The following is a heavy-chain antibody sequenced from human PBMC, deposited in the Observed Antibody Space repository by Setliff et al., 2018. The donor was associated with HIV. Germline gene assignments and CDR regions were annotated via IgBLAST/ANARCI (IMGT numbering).Heavy chain of an antibody. CDR3: AREPSPSQWQPLYFDV. Sequence: SETLSLTCTVSGGSITSGHYYWAWIRQPPGKGLEWIGNILNGVNTYYNPSLKSRVTISVDTSENQFSLKLTSVTAADTAVYYCAREPSPSQWQPLYFDVWGRGILVTVSS. D-gene: IGHD6-19*01. J-gene: IGHJ4*02. CDR2: ILNGVNT. CDR1: GGSITSGHYY. V-gene: IGHV4-39*07.